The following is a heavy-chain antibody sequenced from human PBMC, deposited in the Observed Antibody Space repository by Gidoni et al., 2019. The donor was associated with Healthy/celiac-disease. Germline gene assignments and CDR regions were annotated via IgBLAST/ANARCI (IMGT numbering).Heavy chain of an antibody. J-gene: IGHJ6*02. CDR3: ARVLGTAKGWGFGLYYYYGMDV. CDR2: INPNSGGT. D-gene: IGHD1-1*01. CDR1: GYTFTGYY. V-gene: IGHV1-2*02. Sequence: QVQLVQSGAEVKKPGASVKVSCKASGYTFTGYYMHWVRQAPGQGLEWMGWINPNSGGTNYAQKFQGRVTMTRDTSISTAYMELSRLRSDDTAVYYCARVLGTAKGWGFGLYYYYGMDVWGQGTTVTVSS.